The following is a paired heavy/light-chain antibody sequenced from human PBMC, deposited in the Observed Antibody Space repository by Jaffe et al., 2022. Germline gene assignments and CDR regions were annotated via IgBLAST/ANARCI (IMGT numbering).Light chain of an antibody. Sequence: EIVLTQSPGTLSLSPGERAALSCRTSQSIDDSYLAWYHQKPGQAPRLLIYRSSTRATGIPDRFSGTGSETDFTLTINRLEPDDFGVYFCHQSSDSPFTFGGGTRVEIK. CDR1: QSIDDSY. CDR2: RSS. CDR3: HQSSDSPFT. J-gene: IGKJ4*01. V-gene: IGKV3-20*01.
Heavy chain of an antibody. V-gene: IGHV4-38-2*01. CDR2: IYHTGSN. Sequence: QVQLHQSGPGLVRPSEPLSLTCSVSGYAIGKGFYWGWIRQSPEKGLEWIGSIYHTGSNYKNPSLEHRLTMSVDTSSNQFSLRLASVTAADTAIYYCARHLASSPDYDATESFYVYDAFDVWGPGTLVTVTS. J-gene: IGHJ3*01. D-gene: IGHD3-16*01. CDR1: GYAIGKGFY. CDR3: ARHLASSPDYDATESFYVYDAFDV.